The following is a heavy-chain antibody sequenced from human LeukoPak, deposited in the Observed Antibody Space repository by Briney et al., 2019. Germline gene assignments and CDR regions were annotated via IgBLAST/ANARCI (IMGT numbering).Heavy chain of an antibody. V-gene: IGHV1-8*01. CDR3: VRDLYYDIPPA. D-gene: IGHD3-9*01. CDR1: GYTFSSYD. Sequence: ASVKVSCKASGYTFSSYDINWVRQATGQGLEWMGWMDPNSDNTGFAQKFQGRVTMTRNTSISTAYMELSSLRSEDTAVYYCVRDLYYDIPPAWGQGTLVIVSS. CDR2: MDPNSDNT. J-gene: IGHJ5*02.